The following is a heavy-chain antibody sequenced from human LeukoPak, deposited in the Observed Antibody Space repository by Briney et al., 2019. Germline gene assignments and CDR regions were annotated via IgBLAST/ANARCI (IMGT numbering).Heavy chain of an antibody. J-gene: IGHJ3*01. CDR1: GFSLTSYA. Sequence: GGSLRLSCAPSGFSLTSYAMTWVRQAPGEGLEWVSDISANGGKTYYSDSVKGRFTISRDISKNTLFLQMNSLKVEDTAVYYCARSVWGVIADAFNVWGQGTMVAVSS. CDR3: ARSVWGVIADAFNV. D-gene: IGHD3-10*01. CDR2: ISANGGKT. V-gene: IGHV3-23*01.